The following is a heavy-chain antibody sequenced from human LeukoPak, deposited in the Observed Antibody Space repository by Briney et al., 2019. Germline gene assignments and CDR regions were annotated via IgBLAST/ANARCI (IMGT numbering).Heavy chain of an antibody. Sequence: GGSLRLSCAAPGFTFSSYSMNWVRQAPGKGLEWVSYISSSSSTIYYADSVKGRFTISRDNAKNSLYLQMNSLRAEDTAVYYCAREGYSSSWYETFDYWGQGTLVTVSS. CDR1: GFTFSSYS. CDR3: AREGYSSSWYETFDY. V-gene: IGHV3-48*01. J-gene: IGHJ4*02. D-gene: IGHD6-13*01. CDR2: ISSSSSTI.